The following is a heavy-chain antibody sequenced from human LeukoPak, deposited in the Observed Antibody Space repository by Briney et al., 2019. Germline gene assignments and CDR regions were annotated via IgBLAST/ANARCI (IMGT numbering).Heavy chain of an antibody. CDR1: GGTFSSYA. J-gene: IGHJ4*02. Sequence: SVKVSCKSSGGTFSSYAITWVRQAPGQGLEWMGGIIPIFGTANYAQKFQGRVTITTDESTSTAYMELSSLRSEDTAVYYCARAPVGPGGGGFDYWGQGTLVTVSS. CDR3: ARAPVGPGGGGFDY. CDR2: IIPIFGTA. D-gene: IGHD3-16*01. V-gene: IGHV1-69*05.